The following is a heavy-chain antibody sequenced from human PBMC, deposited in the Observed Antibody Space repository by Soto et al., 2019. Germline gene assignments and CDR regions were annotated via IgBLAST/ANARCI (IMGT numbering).Heavy chain of an antibody. V-gene: IGHV1-18*01. J-gene: IGHJ4*02. D-gene: IGHD3-9*01. Sequence: ASVKVSCKASGYTFTSYGISWVRQAPGQGLEWMGWISAYNGNTNYAQKLQGRVTMTTDTSTSTAYIELRSLRSDDTAVYYCARDGRYLDWYPPGARHSDYGGQGTLVTVSS. CDR2: ISAYNGNT. CDR3: ARDGRYLDWYPPGARHSDY. CDR1: GYTFTSYG.